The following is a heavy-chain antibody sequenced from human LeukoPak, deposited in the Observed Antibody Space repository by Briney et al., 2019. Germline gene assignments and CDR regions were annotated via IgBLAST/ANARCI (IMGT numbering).Heavy chain of an antibody. CDR2: IVVGSGNT. CDR1: GFTFTSSA. Sequence: SVKVSCKASGFTFTSSAMQWVRQARGQRLEWIGWIVVGSGNTNYAQKFQERVTITRDMSTSTAYMDLSSLRSEDTAVYYCAAPKRIVGAVGDAFDIWGQGTMVTVSS. J-gene: IGHJ3*02. V-gene: IGHV1-58*02. CDR3: AAPKRIVGAVGDAFDI. D-gene: IGHD1-26*01.